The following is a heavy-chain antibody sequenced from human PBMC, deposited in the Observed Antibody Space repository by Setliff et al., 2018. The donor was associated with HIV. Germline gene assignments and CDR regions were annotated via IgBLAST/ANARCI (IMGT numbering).Heavy chain of an antibody. Sequence: LSLTCAVYGDSFSEFYWNWIRQPPGKGLEWIGKIGHNGNTYYSPSLKSRVTLSVDTSKNQISLNVRSVTAADTAVYYCARGEAFAEIFLKNWFDPWGQGTLVTSPQ. CDR2: IGHNGNT. J-gene: IGHJ5*02. D-gene: IGHD3-10*01. CDR3: ARGEAFAEIFLKNWFDP. CDR1: GDSFSEFY. V-gene: IGHV4-34*01.